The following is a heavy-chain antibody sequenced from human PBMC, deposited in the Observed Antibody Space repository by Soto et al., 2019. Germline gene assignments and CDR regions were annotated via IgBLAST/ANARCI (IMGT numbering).Heavy chain of an antibody. CDR1: GGFVSSGSYY. J-gene: IGHJ3*02. V-gene: IGHV4-34*01. D-gene: IGHD1-1*01. CDR3: ARVERGTATTVVDAFEI. CDR2: MSHSGRT. Sequence: QVQLQQWGAGLLKPSETLSLTCAVYGGFVSSGSYYWSWIRQPPGKGLEWIGEMSHSGRTHFNPPLKSRVTISVDTSKNQFSLKMSSVTAADTALYYCARVERGTATTVVDAFEIWGPGTMVTVSS.